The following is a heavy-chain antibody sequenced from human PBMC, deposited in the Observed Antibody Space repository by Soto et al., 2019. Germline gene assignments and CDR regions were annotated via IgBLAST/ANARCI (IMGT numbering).Heavy chain of an antibody. CDR3: ARRVSILYYFDN. J-gene: IGHJ4*02. D-gene: IGHD6-13*01. CDR1: GVSSSAHC. Sequence: QQQQWGAGLLQPSETLSLACAVYGVSSSAHCWSWVRQPPGKGLEWIGEINHPGNTNYNPSLKSRLTISVDTSKNQFSLRLSSVTAADTAVYYCARRVSILYYFDNWGKGTLVTVSS. CDR2: INHPGNT. V-gene: IGHV4-34*02.